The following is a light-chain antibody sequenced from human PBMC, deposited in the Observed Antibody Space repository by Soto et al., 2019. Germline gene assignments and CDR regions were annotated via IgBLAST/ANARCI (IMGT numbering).Light chain of an antibody. CDR3: QHYKNCPSMCT. CDR2: GAS. Sequence: EIVMTQSPATLSVSPGERATLSCRASQSVSSNLAWYQQKPGQAPRLLIFGASTRATDIPSRFSGSGSGTEFNLTLSSRQSEDFEFSYCQHYKNCPSMCTFGQGTKLEIK. J-gene: IGKJ2*02. CDR1: QSVSSN. V-gene: IGKV3-15*01.